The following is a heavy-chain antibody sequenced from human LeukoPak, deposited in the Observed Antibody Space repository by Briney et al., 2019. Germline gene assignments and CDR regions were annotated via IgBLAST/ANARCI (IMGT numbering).Heavy chain of an antibody. Sequence: PGGSLRLSCAASGFTFSNSWMHWVRQAPGKGLVWVSRINPDGSSTTYADSVKGRFTISRDNAKNTVYLQMNSLRAEDTAVYYCVRSVGGTVSWGQRAIVTVSS. J-gene: IGHJ5*02. D-gene: IGHD1-26*01. V-gene: IGHV3-74*01. CDR1: GFTFSNSW. CDR3: VRSVGGTVS. CDR2: INPDGSST.